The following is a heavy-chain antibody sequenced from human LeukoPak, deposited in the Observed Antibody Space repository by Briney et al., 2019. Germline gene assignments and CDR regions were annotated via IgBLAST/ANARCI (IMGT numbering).Heavy chain of an antibody. J-gene: IGHJ4*02. V-gene: IGHV3-66*01. CDR2: IYSGGST. Sequence: GGSLRLSCAASGFTVSSNYMSRVRQAPGKGLEWVSVIYSGGSTYYADSVKGRFTISRDNSKNTLYLQMNSLRAEDTAVYYCARAPAAAANYFDYWGQGTLVTVSS. D-gene: IGHD6-13*01. CDR1: GFTVSSNY. CDR3: ARAPAAAANYFDY.